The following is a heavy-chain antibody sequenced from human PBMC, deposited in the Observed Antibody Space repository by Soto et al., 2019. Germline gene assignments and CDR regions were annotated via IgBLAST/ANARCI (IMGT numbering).Heavy chain of an antibody. V-gene: IGHV3-30*03. CDR3: ALLNDL. CDR1: GFTLRSYG. Sequence: GGSLSLSCSASGFTLRSYGMHWVRQAPGKGLEWVAVISYDGSNKYYADSVKGRFTISRDNSKNTLYLQMNSLRAEDTAVYYCALLNDLWGRGTLVTVSS. CDR2: ISYDGSNK. J-gene: IGHJ2*01.